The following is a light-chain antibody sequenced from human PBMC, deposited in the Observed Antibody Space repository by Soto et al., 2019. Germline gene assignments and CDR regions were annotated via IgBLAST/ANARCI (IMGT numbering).Light chain of an antibody. CDR3: QQSYSIPLT. CDR2: GAT. CDR1: QSISSY. Sequence: DIQMTQSPSPLSASVGDRVTITCRASQSISSYVIWYQQKPGKAPKLLLYGATSLQSGVPSRFSGSGSGTDFTLTISSLQPEDFATYYCQQSYSIPLTFGGGTEVEIK. V-gene: IGKV1-39*01. J-gene: IGKJ4*01.